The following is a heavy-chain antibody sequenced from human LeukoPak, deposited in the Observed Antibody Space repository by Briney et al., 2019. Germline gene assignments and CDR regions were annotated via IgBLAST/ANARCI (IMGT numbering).Heavy chain of an antibody. V-gene: IGHV3-33*01. Sequence: PGRSLRLSCAASGFTFSSYGMHWVRQAPGKGLEWVAVIWYDGSNKYYADSVKGRFTISRDNSKNTLYLQMNSLRAEDTAVYYCARDIRQLVPLWYFDYWGQGTLVTVSS. CDR1: GFTFSSYG. D-gene: IGHD6-6*01. CDR3: ARDIRQLVPLWYFDY. J-gene: IGHJ4*02. CDR2: IWYDGSNK.